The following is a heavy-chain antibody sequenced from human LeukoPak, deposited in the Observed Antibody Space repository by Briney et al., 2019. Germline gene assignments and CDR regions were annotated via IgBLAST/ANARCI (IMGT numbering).Heavy chain of an antibody. CDR2: INHSGST. J-gene: IGHJ4*02. D-gene: IGHD2-21*02. V-gene: IGHV4-34*01. CDR1: GRSFSGYY. CDR3: ARHGGYCGGDCYVDY. Sequence: PSETLSLTCAVYGRSFSGYYWSWIRQTPGKGLEWIGEINHSGSTTYNPSLKSRVTISVDTSKNQFSLKLSSVTAADTALYYCARHGGYCGGDCYVDYWGQGTLVTVSS.